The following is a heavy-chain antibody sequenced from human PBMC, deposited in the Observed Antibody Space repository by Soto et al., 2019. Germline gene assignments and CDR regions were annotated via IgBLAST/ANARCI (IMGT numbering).Heavy chain of an antibody. J-gene: IGHJ6*02. Sequence: QVQMVQSGAEVKKPGSSVKVSCKASGGTFRSYTISWVRQAPGQGLEWMGRIIPILGIANYAQKFQGRVTITADKSTSTAYMELSSLRSEDTAGYYCAREGRGISPKYGMDVWGQGTTVPVSS. D-gene: IGHD3-10*01. CDR3: AREGRGISPKYGMDV. V-gene: IGHV1-69*08. CDR2: IIPILGIA. CDR1: GGTFRSYT.